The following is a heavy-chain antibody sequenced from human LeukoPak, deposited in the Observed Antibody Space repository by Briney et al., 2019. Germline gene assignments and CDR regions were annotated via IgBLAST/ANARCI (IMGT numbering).Heavy chain of an antibody. V-gene: IGHV3-43*02. J-gene: IGHJ4*02. CDR3: AKDRGSGWYYFHY. D-gene: IGHD6-19*01. Sequence: GGSLRLSCAASGFTFHDYAMYWVRQAPGKGPEWVSLISGDSGSTDYADFVKGRFTISRDNSQNSVFLQMNSLTSEVTAVYFCAKDRGSGWYYFHYWGQGTLVTVSS. CDR2: ISGDSGST. CDR1: GFTFHDYA.